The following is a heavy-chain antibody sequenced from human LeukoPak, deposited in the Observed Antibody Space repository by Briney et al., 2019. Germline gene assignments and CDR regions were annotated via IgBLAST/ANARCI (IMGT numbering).Heavy chain of an antibody. J-gene: IGHJ5*02. Sequence: SETLSLTCTVSGGSVSSGSYYWSWIRQPPGKGLEWIGYIYYSGSTNYNPSLKSRVTISVDTSKNQFSLKLSSVTAADTAVYYCARTLVVVATTGHLLYWFDPWGQGTLVTVSS. CDR2: IYYSGST. CDR1: GGSVSSGSYY. V-gene: IGHV4-61*01. CDR3: ARTLVVVATTGHLLYWFDP. D-gene: IGHD2-15*01.